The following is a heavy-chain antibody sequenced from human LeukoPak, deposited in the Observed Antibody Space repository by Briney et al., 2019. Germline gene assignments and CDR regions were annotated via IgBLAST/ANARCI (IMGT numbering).Heavy chain of an antibody. CDR3: ARQYYYGLGDV. D-gene: IGHD3-10*01. Sequence: SETLSLTCTVSGGSISSYYWSWIRQPPGKGLEWIGYIYYSGSTNYNPSLKSRVTISVDTSKNQFSLKLSSVTAADTAVYCCARQYYYGLGDVWGQGTTVTVSS. V-gene: IGHV4-59*08. CDR2: IYYSGST. CDR1: GGSISSYY. J-gene: IGHJ6*02.